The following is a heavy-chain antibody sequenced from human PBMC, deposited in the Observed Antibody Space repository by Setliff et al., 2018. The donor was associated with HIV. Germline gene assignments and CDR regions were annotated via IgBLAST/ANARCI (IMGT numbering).Heavy chain of an antibody. CDR3: ARCPSNHMTQAGKKTFYYHYMDV. Sequence: PSETLSLTCYVTDDPISSYYWSWVRQPAGKGLEWIGRLYVSGDTNYNPSLRSRVIISVDTSKNQFSLTLVSVTAADTALYYCARCPSNHMTQAGKKTFYYHYMDVWGKGTTVTVSS. CDR2: LYVSGDT. V-gene: IGHV4-4*07. CDR1: DDPISSYY. D-gene: IGHD6-13*01. J-gene: IGHJ6*03.